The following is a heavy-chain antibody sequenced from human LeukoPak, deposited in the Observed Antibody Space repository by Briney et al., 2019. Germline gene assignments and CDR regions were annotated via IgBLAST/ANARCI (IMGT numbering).Heavy chain of an antibody. CDR1: GFTFSSYS. CDR3: AKSPFNYGNVNYYYMDV. D-gene: IGHD3-16*01. Sequence: PGGSLRLSCAASGFTFSSYSMNWVRQAPGKGLEWVSSISSSSTYKYYADSVKGRFTVSRDNAKNSLYLQMNSLRAEGTAVYYCAKSPFNYGNVNYYYMDVWGKGTTVTVSS. CDR2: ISSSSTYK. V-gene: IGHV3-21*01. J-gene: IGHJ6*03.